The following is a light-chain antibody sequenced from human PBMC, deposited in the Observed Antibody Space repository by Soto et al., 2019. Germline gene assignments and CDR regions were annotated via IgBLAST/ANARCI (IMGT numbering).Light chain of an antibody. J-gene: IGKJ5*01. CDR3: QQYKSYPIT. Sequence: DIQMTQSPSTLSASVGDRVTITCRSSQTITNWLAWYQHKPGKAPRLLIYDASSLESWVPSRFSGSGSGTDFTLTISSLQPEDFATYYCQQYKSYPITFGQGTRLEIK. CDR1: QTITNW. V-gene: IGKV1-5*01. CDR2: DAS.